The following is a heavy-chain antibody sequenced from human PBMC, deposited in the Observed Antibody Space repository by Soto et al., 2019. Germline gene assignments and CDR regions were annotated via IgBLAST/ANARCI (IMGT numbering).Heavy chain of an antibody. D-gene: IGHD5-18*01. CDR1: GGSFRSYA. CDR2: IIPIFGTP. J-gene: IGHJ5*01. V-gene: IGHV1-69*12. Sequence: QVQLVQSGAEVKKPGSWVKVSGKASGGSFRSYAVNWVRQAPGQGLECLGGIIPIFGTPNYAQKFHGRVAITADESTSTVYMNLISLTSEDTAVYYCAYSANHRYFFDSWGQGTLVTVSS. CDR3: AYSANHRYFFDS.